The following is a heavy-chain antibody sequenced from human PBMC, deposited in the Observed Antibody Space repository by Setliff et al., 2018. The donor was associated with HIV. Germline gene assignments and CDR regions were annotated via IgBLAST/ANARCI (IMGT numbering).Heavy chain of an antibody. CDR3: ARDGVQYGSGWNGYYCDY. CDR1: GGSISSHY. Sequence: PSETLSLTCTVSGGSISSHYWSWIRQPAGKGLEWIGRIYNSGNTNYNPSLKSRVNMSVDASENQFSLNLKSVTAADTAVYYCARDGVQYGSGWNGYYCDYWGQGTLVTVSS. J-gene: IGHJ4*02. V-gene: IGHV4-4*07. CDR2: IYNSGNT. D-gene: IGHD6-19*01.